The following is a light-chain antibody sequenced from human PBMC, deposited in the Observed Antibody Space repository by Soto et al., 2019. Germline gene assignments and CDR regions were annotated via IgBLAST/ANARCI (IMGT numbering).Light chain of an antibody. V-gene: IGLV2-14*01. Sequence: QSVLTQPASVSGSPGQSITISCTGTSSDVGGYNYVSWYQHHPGKAPKLMIYEVSNRPSGISSRFSGSKSGTTASLTISGLQAEDEADYYCSSYTTSNTLVFGTGTKVTVL. J-gene: IGLJ1*01. CDR3: SSYTTSNTLV. CDR1: SSDVGGYNY. CDR2: EVS.